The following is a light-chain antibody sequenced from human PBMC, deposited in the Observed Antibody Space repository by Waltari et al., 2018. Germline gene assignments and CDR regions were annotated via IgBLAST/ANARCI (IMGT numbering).Light chain of an antibody. CDR1: RRHTNYA. CDR3: QTWDTDIHVV. J-gene: IGLJ2*01. CDR2: LNSDGSH. Sequence: QFVLTQSPSASASLGASVKLTCTLSRRHTNYAIAWHQQQPKKGPRFLMKLNSDGSHTKGDGIPDRFSGSSSGAERFLTISSLQSEDEGDYYCQTWDTDIHVVFGGGTKL. V-gene: IGLV4-69*01.